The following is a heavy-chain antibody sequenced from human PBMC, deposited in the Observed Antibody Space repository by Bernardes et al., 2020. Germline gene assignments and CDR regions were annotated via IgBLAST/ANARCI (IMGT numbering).Heavy chain of an antibody. V-gene: IGHV1-3*01. D-gene: IGHD2-2*02. CDR1: GYTFTSYA. CDR3: AREGGYCSSTSCYTLGWFDP. Sequence: ASVKVSCKASGYTFTSYAMHWVRQAPGQRLEWMGWINAGNGNTKYSQKFQGRVTITRDTSASTAYMELSSLRSEDTAVYYCAREGGYCSSTSCYTLGWFDPWGQGTLVTVSS. CDR2: INAGNGNT. J-gene: IGHJ5*02.